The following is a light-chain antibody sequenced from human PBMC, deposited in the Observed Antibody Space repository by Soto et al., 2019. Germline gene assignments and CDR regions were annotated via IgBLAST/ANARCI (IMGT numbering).Light chain of an antibody. CDR2: DAS. J-gene: IGKJ2*01. V-gene: IGKV3-11*01. CDR1: QSVSSY. Sequence: EIVLTQSPATLSLSPGERATLSGRASQSVSSYLAWYQQKPGQAPRLLIYDASNRATGIPARFSGSGSGTDFTLTISSLEPEDFAVYYCQQRSHWPPAFGQGTKVEIK. CDR3: QQRSHWPPA.